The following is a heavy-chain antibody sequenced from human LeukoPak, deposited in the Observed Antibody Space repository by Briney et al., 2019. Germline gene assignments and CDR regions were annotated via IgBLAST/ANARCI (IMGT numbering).Heavy chain of an antibody. Sequence: ASVKVSCKASGYTFTSYYIHWVRQAPGQGLEWMGWINPNSGGTNYAQKFQGRVTITADKSTSTAYMELSSLRSEDTAVYYCARGSGYYYGSGSYYPHDYWGQGTLVTVSS. CDR2: INPNSGGT. V-gene: IGHV1-2*02. J-gene: IGHJ4*02. CDR3: ARGSGYYYGSGSYYPHDY. CDR1: GYTFTSYY. D-gene: IGHD3-10*01.